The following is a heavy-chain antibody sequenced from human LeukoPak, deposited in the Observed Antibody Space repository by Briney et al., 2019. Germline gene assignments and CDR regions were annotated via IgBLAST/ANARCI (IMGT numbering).Heavy chain of an antibody. CDR2: IYPGDSDT. V-gene: IGHV5-51*01. D-gene: IGHD6-19*01. Sequence: GESLKISCKDSGYSFTSYWIGWVRQMPGKGLEWMGIIYPGDSDTRYSPSFQGQVTISADKSISTAYLQWSSLKASDTAMYYCARRPMTGDSGWYVDYWGQGTLVTVSS. CDR3: ARRPMTGDSGWYVDY. CDR1: GYSFTSYW. J-gene: IGHJ4*02.